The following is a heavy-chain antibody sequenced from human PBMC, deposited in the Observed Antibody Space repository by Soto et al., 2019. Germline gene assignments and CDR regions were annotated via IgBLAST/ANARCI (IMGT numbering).Heavy chain of an antibody. V-gene: IGHV1-2*04. CDR3: ASGVTGGVPAAGRYYHPGMDV. CDR2: INPNSGGT. Sequence: ASVKVSCKASGYTFTGYYMHWVRQAPGQGLEWMGWINPNSGGTNYAQKFQGWVTMTRDTSISTAYMELSRLRSDDTAVYYCASGVTGGVPAAGRYYHPGMDVWGQGTTVTVSS. CDR1: GYTFTGYY. J-gene: IGHJ6*02. D-gene: IGHD2-2*01.